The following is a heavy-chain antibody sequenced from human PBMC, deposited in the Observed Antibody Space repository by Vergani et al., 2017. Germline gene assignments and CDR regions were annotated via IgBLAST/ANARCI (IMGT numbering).Heavy chain of an antibody. V-gene: IGHV1-69*01. CDR3: ARGGEYYDILTGYYVEAFDI. CDR2: IIPIFGTS. J-gene: IGHJ3*02. Sequence: QVQLVQSGAEVKKPGSSVKVSCKASGGTFSSYAISWVRQAPGQGLEWMGGIIPIFGTSNYAQKFQGRVPITPDESTSTAYMELSSLRSEDTAVYYCARGGEYYDILTGYYVEAFDIWGQGTMVTVSS. CDR1: GGTFSSYA. D-gene: IGHD3-9*01.